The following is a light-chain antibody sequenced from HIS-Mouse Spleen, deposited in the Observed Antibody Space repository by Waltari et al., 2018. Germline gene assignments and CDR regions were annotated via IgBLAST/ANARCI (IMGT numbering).Light chain of an antibody. CDR3: SSYTSSSFNVV. CDR2: DVS. CDR1: SSDVGGYNY. J-gene: IGLJ2*01. Sequence: SALTQPSSVSGSPGQSITISCTGTSSDVGGYNYVSWYQQHPGKAPKLMIYDVSNRPSGVSNRFSGSKSGNTASLTISWLQAEDEADYYCSSYTSSSFNVVFGGGTKLTVL. V-gene: IGLV2-14*03.